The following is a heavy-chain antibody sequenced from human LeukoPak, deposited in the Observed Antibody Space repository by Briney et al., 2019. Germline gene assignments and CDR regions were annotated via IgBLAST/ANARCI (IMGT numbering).Heavy chain of an antibody. Sequence: ASVKVSCKASGYTFTSYGISWVRQAPGQGLEWMGWISAYNGNTNYAQKLQGRVTMTTDTSTSTAYMELRSLRSDDTAVYYCVRDGSGSYWWGYAFDIWGQGTMVTVSS. V-gene: IGHV1-18*01. CDR1: GYTFTSYG. D-gene: IGHD3-10*01. CDR2: ISAYNGNT. CDR3: VRDGSGSYWWGYAFDI. J-gene: IGHJ3*02.